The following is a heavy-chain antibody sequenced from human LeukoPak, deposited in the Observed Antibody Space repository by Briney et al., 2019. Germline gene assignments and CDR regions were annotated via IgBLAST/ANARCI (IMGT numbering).Heavy chain of an antibody. Sequence: SETLSLTCTVSGGSISSQYWTWIRQPPGKGLELIGHIHSSGNTYYSPSLKSRVTMSVDTSKIQFSLSLSFVTAADTAVYYCARFNSGRTTSSCYVHYWGQGILVTVSS. CDR3: ARFNSGRTTSSCYVHY. D-gene: IGHD2-2*01. J-gene: IGHJ4*02. CDR1: GGSISSQY. V-gene: IGHV4-59*11. CDR2: IHSSGNT.